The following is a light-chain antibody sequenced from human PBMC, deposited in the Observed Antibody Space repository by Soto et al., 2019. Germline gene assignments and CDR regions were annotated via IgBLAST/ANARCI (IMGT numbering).Light chain of an antibody. V-gene: IGKV1-5*01. Sequence: DLEMTQSPSTLSASVGDRVSITCRASQSISSWLAWYQQKPGKAPKLLIYDASSLESGVPSRFSGSGSGTQFTLSISSLQPDDFATYYCQQCDSYPYTFGQGTNLEIK. CDR2: DAS. J-gene: IGKJ2*01. CDR1: QSISSW. CDR3: QQCDSYPYT.